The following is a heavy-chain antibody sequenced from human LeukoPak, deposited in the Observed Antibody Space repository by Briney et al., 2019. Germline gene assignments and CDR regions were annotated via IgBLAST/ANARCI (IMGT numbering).Heavy chain of an antibody. D-gene: IGHD1-26*01. Sequence: QTGGSLRLSCVASGFGFGDFAMSWVRLAPGKGLEWVSSISGSGDGTYYADSVKGRFTISRDNSRNTMYLQTNSLRAEDTALYYCAKQEGWELGDYYFDYWGQGTLVTVSS. CDR1: GFGFGDFA. J-gene: IGHJ4*02. CDR3: AKQEGWELGDYYFDY. CDR2: ISGSGDGT. V-gene: IGHV3-23*01.